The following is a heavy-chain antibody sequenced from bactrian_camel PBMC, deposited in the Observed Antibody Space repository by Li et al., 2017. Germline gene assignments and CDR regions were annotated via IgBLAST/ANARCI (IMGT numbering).Heavy chain of an antibody. V-gene: IGHV3S6*01. CDR2: ITSDGRNT. CDR1: GDADNEYC. D-gene: IGHD1*01. J-gene: IGHJ4*01. Sequence: VQLVESGGGSVQTGGSLKLSCSVSGDADNEYCLGWFRQAPGKGLEWVCTITSDGRNTYYPDSVKGRFTVSQDTVTATVYLQMDVLKPEDTAMYHCAAAYPYDKHHTVIPIGTRIPGFGHWGQGTQVTVS. CDR3: AAAYPYDKHHTVIPIGTRIPGFGH.